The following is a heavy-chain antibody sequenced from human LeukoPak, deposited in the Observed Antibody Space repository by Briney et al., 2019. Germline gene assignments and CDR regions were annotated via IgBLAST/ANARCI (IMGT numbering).Heavy chain of an antibody. V-gene: IGHV1-18*01. J-gene: IGHJ6*02. CDR3: AREQWLVQGGHYYYYGMDV. CDR2: ISAYNGNT. Sequence: ASVKVSCKASGYTFTSYGISWVRQAPGQGLEWMGWISAYNGNTNYAQKLRGRVTMTTDTSTSTAYMELRSLRSDDTAVYYCAREQWLVQGGHYYYYGMDVWGQGTTVTVSS. D-gene: IGHD6-19*01. CDR1: GYTFTSYG.